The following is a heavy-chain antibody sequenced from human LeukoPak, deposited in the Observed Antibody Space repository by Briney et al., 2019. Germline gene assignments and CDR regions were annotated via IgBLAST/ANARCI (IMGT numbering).Heavy chain of an antibody. Sequence: GGSLRLSCAASGFTVSSNYMSWVRQAPGKGLEWVSVIYSGGSTYYADSVKGRFTISRDNSKNTLYLQMNSLRAEDTAVYYCAKDRSLRYYGSGSHYYFDYWGQGTLVTVSS. D-gene: IGHD3-10*01. CDR3: AKDRSLRYYGSGSHYYFDY. J-gene: IGHJ4*02. CDR1: GFTVSSNY. CDR2: IYSGGST. V-gene: IGHV3-66*01.